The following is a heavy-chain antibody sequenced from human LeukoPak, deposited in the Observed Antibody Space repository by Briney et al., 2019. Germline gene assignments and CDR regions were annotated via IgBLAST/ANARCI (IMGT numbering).Heavy chain of an antibody. CDR2: IKSKTDGGTT. CDR1: GFTFGDAW. CDR3: AYQGSLEHCFEY. V-gene: IGHV3-15*01. Sequence: GGSLRLSCAASGFTFGDAWMSWVRQAPGKGLEWVGRIKSKTDGGTTDYAAPVKGRFTISRDDSQNTVYLQMNSLKTDDTAVYYCAYQGSLEHCFEYWGQGTLVTVSS. D-gene: IGHD3-3*01. J-gene: IGHJ4*02.